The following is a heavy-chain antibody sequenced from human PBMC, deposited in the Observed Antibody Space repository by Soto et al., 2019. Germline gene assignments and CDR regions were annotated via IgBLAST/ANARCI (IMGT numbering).Heavy chain of an antibody. J-gene: IGHJ4*02. CDR3: AREAAAGYTVTTY. D-gene: IGHD4-17*01. Sequence: EVQLVESGGGLVKPGGSLRLSCAASGFTFNTYSMNWVRQAPGKGLEWVSSISSGSYTYYADSMKGRFTFSRDNARNSLYRQMNTVRVEDTAVYYWAREAAAGYTVTTYWGQGILVTVSS. V-gene: IGHV3-21*01. CDR1: GFTFNTYS. CDR2: ISSGSYT.